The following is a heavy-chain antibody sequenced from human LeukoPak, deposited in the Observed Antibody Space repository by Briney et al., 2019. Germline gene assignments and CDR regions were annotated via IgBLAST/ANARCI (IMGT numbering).Heavy chain of an antibody. CDR2: ISAYNGNT. CDR3: ARNWGAGHPINFDY. Sequence: ASMKVSCKASGYTFTSYAITWVRQAPGQGLEWLGWISAYNGNTNYAQRLQGRVTMTTDTSTSTAYMELRRLRSDDTAVHYCARNWGAGHPINFDYWGQGTLVTVSS. V-gene: IGHV1-18*01. CDR1: GYTFTSYA. J-gene: IGHJ4*02. D-gene: IGHD3-16*01.